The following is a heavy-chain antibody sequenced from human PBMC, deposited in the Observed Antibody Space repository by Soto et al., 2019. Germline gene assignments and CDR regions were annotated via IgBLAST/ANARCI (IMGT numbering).Heavy chain of an antibody. CDR1: GYTFTSYG. CDR3: ARDPSYRWSFDH. D-gene: IGHD2-8*02. CDR2: ISAYNGNT. Sequence: QVQLVQSGAEVKKPGASVKVSCKASGYTFTSYGISWVRQAPGQGLEWMGWISAYNGNTNYAQKLQGRVTMTTDTSTGTGYKELRGLRSYETAGYLRARDPSYRWSFDHWGPGTLVNGSS. J-gene: IGHJ4*02. V-gene: IGHV1-18*01.